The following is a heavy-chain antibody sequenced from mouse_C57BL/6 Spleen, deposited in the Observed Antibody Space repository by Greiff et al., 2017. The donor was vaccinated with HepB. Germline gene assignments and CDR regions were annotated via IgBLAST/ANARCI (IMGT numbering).Heavy chain of an antibody. CDR2: IWTGGGT. J-gene: IGHJ1*03. D-gene: IGHD1-1*01. V-gene: IGHV2-9-1*01. Sequence: QVQLQQSGPGLVAPSQSLSITCTVSGFSLTSYAISWVRQPPGKGLEWLGVIWTGGGTNYNSALKSRLSISKDNSKSQVFLKMNSLQTDDTARYYCARKRIYYGSSYGYFDVWGTGTTVTVSS. CDR3: ARKRIYYGSSYGYFDV. CDR1: GFSLTSYA.